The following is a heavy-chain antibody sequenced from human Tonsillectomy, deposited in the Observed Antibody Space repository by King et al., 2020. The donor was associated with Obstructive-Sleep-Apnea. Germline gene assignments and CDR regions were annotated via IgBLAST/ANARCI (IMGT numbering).Heavy chain of an antibody. J-gene: IGHJ2*01. CDR1: GFTFSSYD. CDR3: ARDRGGSYSDWYFDL. V-gene: IGHV3-13*01. CDR2: IGTAGDT. D-gene: IGHD1-26*01. Sequence: VQLVESGGGLVQPGGSLRLSCAASGFTFSSYDMHWFRQATGKGLEWVSAIGTAGDTYFPGSVKGGYSNSRDNAKNSLYLQMNSLRAGDTAVYYCARDRGGSYSDWYFDLWGRGTLVTVSS.